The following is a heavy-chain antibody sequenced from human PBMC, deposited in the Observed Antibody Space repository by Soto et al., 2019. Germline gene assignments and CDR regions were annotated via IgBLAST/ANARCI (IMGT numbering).Heavy chain of an antibody. CDR1: GYTFTSYG. V-gene: IGHV1-18*01. CDR3: TRSTGPQLRHNYYYYGMDV. CDR2: ISAYNGNR. Sequence: QVQLVQSGAEVKKPGASVKVSCKASGYTFTSYGISWVRQAPGQGLEWMGWISAYNGNRNYAQKLQGRVTMTTDTTTTTDYMELKSLRSDDTAVYYCTRSTGPQLRHNYYYYGMDVWGQGTTVPVSS. D-gene: IGHD2-2*01. J-gene: IGHJ6*02.